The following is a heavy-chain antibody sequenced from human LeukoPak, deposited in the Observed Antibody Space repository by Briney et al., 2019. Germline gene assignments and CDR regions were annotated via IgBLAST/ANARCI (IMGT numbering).Heavy chain of an antibody. D-gene: IGHD4-23*01. J-gene: IGHJ4*02. CDR1: GFTVSSNY. CDR2: IYSGGST. Sequence: PGGSLRLSCAASGFTVSSNYMSWVRQAPGKGLEWVSVIYSGGSTYYAGSVKGRFTISRDNSKNTLYLQMNSLRAEDTAVYYCARESYGGNSREENYWGQGTLVTVSS. V-gene: IGHV3-53*01. CDR3: ARESYGGNSREENY.